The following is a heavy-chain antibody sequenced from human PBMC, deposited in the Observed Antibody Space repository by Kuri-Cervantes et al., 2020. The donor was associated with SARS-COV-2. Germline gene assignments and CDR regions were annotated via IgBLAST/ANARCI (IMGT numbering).Heavy chain of an antibody. CDR2: IYYSGST. D-gene: IGHD5-24*01. CDR1: GGSISSYY. J-gene: IGHJ2*01. CDR3: ARGLFRINRDGYNVYWYFDL. Sequence: SETLSLTCTVSGGSISSYYWSWIRQPPGKGLEWIGYIYYSGSTNYNPSLKSRVTISVDTSKNQFSLKLSSVTAADTAVYYCARGLFRINRDGYNVYWYFDLWGRGTLVTVSS. V-gene: IGHV4-59*01.